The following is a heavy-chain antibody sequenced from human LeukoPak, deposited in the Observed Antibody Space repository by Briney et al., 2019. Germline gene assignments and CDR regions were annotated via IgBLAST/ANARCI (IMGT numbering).Heavy chain of an antibody. D-gene: IGHD1-26*01. V-gene: IGHV3-30*04. Sequence: GRSLRLSCAAFGFTFNNYAMLWVRQAPGKGLDWVAVISYDGSNKYYADSVRGRFTISRDNSKNTLYLQMNSLRAEDTAVYYCARKTGGSYSFDYWGQGTLVTVSS. J-gene: IGHJ4*02. CDR3: ARKTGGSYSFDY. CDR1: GFTFNNYA. CDR2: ISYDGSNK.